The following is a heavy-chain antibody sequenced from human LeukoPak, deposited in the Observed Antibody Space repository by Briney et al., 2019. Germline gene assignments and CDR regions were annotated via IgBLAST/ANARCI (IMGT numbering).Heavy chain of an antibody. V-gene: IGHV3-23*01. Sequence: GGSLRLSCAASGFTFSSYAMSWVRQAPGKGLEWVSAISGSGGSTYYADSVKGRFTISRDNSKNTLYLQMNSLRAEDTAVYYCARLIYGSGSYTAFDIWGQGTMVTVSS. CDR2: ISGSGGST. J-gene: IGHJ3*02. CDR3: ARLIYGSGSYTAFDI. D-gene: IGHD3-10*01. CDR1: GFTFSSYA.